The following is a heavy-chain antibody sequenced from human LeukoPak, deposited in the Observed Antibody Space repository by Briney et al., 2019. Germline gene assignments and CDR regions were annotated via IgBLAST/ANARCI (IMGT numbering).Heavy chain of an antibody. D-gene: IGHD5-18*01. Sequence: ASVKVSCKVSGYTLTELSMHWVRQAPGKGFEWMGGFDPEDGETIYAQKFQGRVTMTEDTSTDTAYMELSSLRSEDTAVYYCATGPTIHTAMVHWFDPWGQGTLVTVSS. CDR3: ATGPTIHTAMVHWFDP. J-gene: IGHJ5*02. V-gene: IGHV1-24*01. CDR2: FDPEDGET. CDR1: GYTLTELS.